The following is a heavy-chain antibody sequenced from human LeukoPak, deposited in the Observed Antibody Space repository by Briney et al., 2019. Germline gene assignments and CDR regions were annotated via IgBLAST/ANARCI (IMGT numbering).Heavy chain of an antibody. J-gene: IGHJ4*02. CDR2: IYYSGST. CDR1: GGSISSGDYY. Sequence: PAQTLSLTCTVSGGSISSGDYYWSWIRQPPGKGLEWIGYIYYSGSTYYNPSLKSRVTISVGTSKNQFSLKLSSVTAADTAMYYCASFGYCSGGSCYPPGYWGQGTLVIVSS. V-gene: IGHV4-30-4*08. CDR3: ASFGYCSGGSCYPPGY. D-gene: IGHD2-15*01.